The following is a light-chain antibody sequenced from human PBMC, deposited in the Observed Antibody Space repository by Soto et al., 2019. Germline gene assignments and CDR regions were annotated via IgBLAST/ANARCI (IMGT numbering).Light chain of an antibody. CDR1: PSVDSW. J-gene: IGKJ1*01. V-gene: IGKV1-5*03. CDR3: QQYKSYPWT. Sequence: DIQLTQSPSTLSASVGDSVTITCRASPSVDSWLAWYQQKPGKAPKFPIHRASSLKSGVPSRFSGSGSGTEFTLTISSLQTDAFATYYGQQYKSYPWTSGQGTKVVIK. CDR2: RAS.